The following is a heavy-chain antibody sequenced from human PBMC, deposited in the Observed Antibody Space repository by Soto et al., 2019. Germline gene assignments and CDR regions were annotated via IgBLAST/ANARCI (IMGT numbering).Heavy chain of an antibody. D-gene: IGHD2-8*01. Sequence: QVHLVQSGAEVKQPGASVKVSCKASGYTFSVYHMHWVRQAPGQGLEWMGWVHPNSGGTNYAQSFEGRVTMTRDTSINTAYMELSRLTSDDTAVYYCAKELKRGMDVWGQGTTVTVSS. CDR2: VHPNSGGT. CDR1: GYTFSVYH. CDR3: AKELKRGMDV. J-gene: IGHJ6*02. V-gene: IGHV1-2*02.